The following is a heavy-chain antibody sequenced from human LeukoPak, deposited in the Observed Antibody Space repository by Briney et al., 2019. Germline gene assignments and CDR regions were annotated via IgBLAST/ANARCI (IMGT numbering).Heavy chain of an antibody. CDR3: ARDSDYGDNSGKFDY. V-gene: IGHV3-66*02. CDR2: IYSGGST. CDR1: GFTVSSNY. D-gene: IGHD4-23*01. J-gene: IGHJ4*02. Sequence: GGSLRLSCAASGFTVSSNYMSWVRQAPGKGLEWVSVIYSGGSTYYADSVKGRLTISRDNSKNTLYLQMNSLRAEDTAVYYCARDSDYGDNSGKFDYWGQGTLVTVSS.